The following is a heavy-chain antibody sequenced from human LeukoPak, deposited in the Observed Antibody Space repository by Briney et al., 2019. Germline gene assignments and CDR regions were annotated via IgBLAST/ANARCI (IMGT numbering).Heavy chain of an antibody. J-gene: IGHJ4*02. CDR1: GYTFTSYG. CDR2: ISAYNGNT. V-gene: IGHV1-18*03. CDR3: ARDLKGYDSSGYYYDQNSFDY. Sequence: ASVKVSCKASGYTFTSYGISWVRQAPGQGLEWMGWISAYNGNTNYAQKLQGRVTMTTDTSTSTAYMELRSLRSDDMAVYYCARDLKGYDSSGYYYDQNSFDYWGQGTLVTVSS. D-gene: IGHD3-22*01.